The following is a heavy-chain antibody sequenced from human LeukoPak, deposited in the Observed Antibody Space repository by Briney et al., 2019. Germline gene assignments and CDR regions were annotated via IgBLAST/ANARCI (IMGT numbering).Heavy chain of an antibody. CDR3: AKAVVGGGSSGWYGDPGY. CDR1: GFTFDDYA. J-gene: IGHJ4*02. Sequence: GGSLRLSCAASGFTFDDYAMHWVRHAPGRGLEWVSLISWDGGSTYYADSVKSRFTISRDNSKNSLYLQMNSLSAEDTALYYCAKAVVGGGSSGWYGDPGYWGQGTLVTVSS. CDR2: ISWDGGST. V-gene: IGHV3-43D*03. D-gene: IGHD6-19*01.